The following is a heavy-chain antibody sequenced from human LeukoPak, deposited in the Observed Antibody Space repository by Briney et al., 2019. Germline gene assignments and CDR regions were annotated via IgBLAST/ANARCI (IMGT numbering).Heavy chain of an antibody. CDR1: RYKFNAYW. D-gene: IGHD3-22*01. CDR2: IYPDDSDT. J-gene: IGHJ3*01. CDR3: ARPNITSYYDSRGYDAFDV. V-gene: IGHV5-51*01. Sequence: PGESLKISCKGSRYKFNAYWIAWVRQMPGKGLEWMGIIYPDDSDTRYSPSFQGQVTISADKSVSIAYLQWSSLKASDTAMYYCARPNITSYYDSRGYDAFDVWGQGTMVIVSS.